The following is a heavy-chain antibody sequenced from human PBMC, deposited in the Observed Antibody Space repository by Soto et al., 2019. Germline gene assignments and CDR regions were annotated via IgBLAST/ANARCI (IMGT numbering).Heavy chain of an antibody. CDR1: GFTLSSYS. CDR3: EATYDYHDFRFDQ. J-gene: IGHJ4*02. CDR2: INSRSPNI. D-gene: IGHD4-17*01. Sequence: VSLSVSCATSGFTLSSYSINWLRQAPGRGLEWISYINSRSPNIYYADSVRGRFTISRDNAKNSLYLQMNSLRDEDSAVYYCEATYDYHDFRFDQWGRGALVTVSS. V-gene: IGHV3-48*02.